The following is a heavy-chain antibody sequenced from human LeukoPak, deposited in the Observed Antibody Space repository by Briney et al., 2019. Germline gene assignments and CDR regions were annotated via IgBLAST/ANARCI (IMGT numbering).Heavy chain of an antibody. CDR1: GFIFGRYW. D-gene: IGHD3-3*01. CDR2: INQDESEK. CDR3: AKDRVTIFGVVIGGYYFDY. J-gene: IGHJ4*02. V-gene: IGHV3-7*03. Sequence: GGSLRLSCATTGFIFGRYWMSWVRQTPGKGLEWVANINQDESEKNYVDPVRGRFTISRDNAKNSLDLQMNSLRAEDTAVYYCAKDRVTIFGVVIGGYYFDYWGQGTLVTVSS.